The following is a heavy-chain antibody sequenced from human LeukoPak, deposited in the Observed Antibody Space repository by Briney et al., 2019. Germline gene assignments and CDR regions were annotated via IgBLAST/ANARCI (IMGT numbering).Heavy chain of an antibody. D-gene: IGHD6-19*01. V-gene: IGHV4-59*13. CDR1: GGSISSYY. CDR2: ISYSGST. Sequence: SESLSLTCTVSGGSISSYYWSWVRQPPGKGLEWIGYISYSGSTTYHPALKRRVTISVDTSKNQFYLKLTSGTASAPAGDYWARVLYSNGLYGLLVYWGEGTLVTVSS. CDR3: ARVLYSNGLYGLLVY. J-gene: IGHJ4*02.